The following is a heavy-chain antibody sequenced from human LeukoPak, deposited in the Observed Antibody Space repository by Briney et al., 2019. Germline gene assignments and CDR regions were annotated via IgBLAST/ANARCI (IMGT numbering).Heavy chain of an antibody. Sequence: ASVKVSCKASGYTFTGYYMHWVRPAPGQGLEWMGWINPNSGGTNYAQKFQGRVTMTRDTSISTAYMELSRLRSDDTAVYYCARVPRRGYCSGGSCYPDYWGQGTLVTVSS. CDR1: GYTFTGYY. J-gene: IGHJ4*02. V-gene: IGHV1-2*02. CDR3: ARVPRRGYCSGGSCYPDY. CDR2: INPNSGGT. D-gene: IGHD2-15*01.